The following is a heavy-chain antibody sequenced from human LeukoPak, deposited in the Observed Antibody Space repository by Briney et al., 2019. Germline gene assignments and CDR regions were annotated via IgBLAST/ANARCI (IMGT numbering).Heavy chain of an antibody. D-gene: IGHD1-26*01. Sequence: GGSLRLSCAASGLTFSSYWMSWVRQAPGKGLEWVANIKKDGSERYYVDSVKGRFTISRDNAKNSLYLQMNSLRADDTAVYHCARQETSSYNGAFDIWGQGTMVTVSS. CDR3: ARQETSSYNGAFDI. J-gene: IGHJ3*02. CDR2: IKKDGSER. CDR1: GLTFSSYW. V-gene: IGHV3-7*01.